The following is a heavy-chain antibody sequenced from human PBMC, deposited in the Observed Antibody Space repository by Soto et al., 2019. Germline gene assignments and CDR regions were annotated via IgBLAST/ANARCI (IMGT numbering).Heavy chain of an antibody. CDR3: AKGGSSSARYFDT. CDR1: GFTFSGYG. Sequence: QVQLVESGGGVVQPGRSLRLSCVASGFTFSGYGMHWVRQAPGKGLEWVAVISFEGSKKYYANSVEGRFTISRDNSKNTLFLQMNSLRAEDTAVYYCAKGGSSSARYFDTWGQGTLVTVSS. V-gene: IGHV3-30*18. D-gene: IGHD6-6*01. J-gene: IGHJ5*02. CDR2: ISFEGSKK.